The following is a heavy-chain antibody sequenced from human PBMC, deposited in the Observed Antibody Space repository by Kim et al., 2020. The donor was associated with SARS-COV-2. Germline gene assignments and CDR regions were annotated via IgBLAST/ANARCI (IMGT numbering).Heavy chain of an antibody. V-gene: IGHV3-23*01. Sequence: GVSARYANAVKGRFTISRDSSKSTLFLHMNSVRAEDTAVYYCEASDYWGQGSLVTVSS. CDR3: EASDY. CDR2: GVSA. J-gene: IGHJ4*02.